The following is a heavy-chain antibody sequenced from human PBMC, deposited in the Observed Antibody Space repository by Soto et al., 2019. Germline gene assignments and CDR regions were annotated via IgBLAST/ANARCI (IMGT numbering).Heavy chain of an antibody. D-gene: IGHD2-21*02. CDR3: ARDPEYCGGDCYSFYSYYYGMDV. CDR1: GCTFTGYY. Sequence: AQVKCSFKASGCTFTGYYMHWVRQAPGQVLECMGRINPNSGGTNYAQKFQGRVTMTRDTSISTAYMELSRLRSDETAVYYCARDPEYCGGDCYSFYSYYYGMDVWGQGTTVTVSS. V-gene: IGHV1-2*06. CDR2: INPNSGGT. J-gene: IGHJ6*01.